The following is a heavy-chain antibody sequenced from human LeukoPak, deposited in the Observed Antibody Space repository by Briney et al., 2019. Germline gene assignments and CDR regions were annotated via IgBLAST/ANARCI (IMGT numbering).Heavy chain of an antibody. D-gene: IGHD4-11*01. Sequence: SETLTLTCAVYGGSFSGYYWSWIRQPPGKGLEWIGEINHSGSTNYNPSLKSRVTISVDTSKNQFSLKLSSVTAADTAVYYCARSFDYSKPRHYYYYYMDVWGKGTTVTVSS. CDR1: GGSFSGYY. CDR3: ARSFDYSKPRHYYYYYMDV. CDR2: INHSGST. V-gene: IGHV4-34*01. J-gene: IGHJ6*03.